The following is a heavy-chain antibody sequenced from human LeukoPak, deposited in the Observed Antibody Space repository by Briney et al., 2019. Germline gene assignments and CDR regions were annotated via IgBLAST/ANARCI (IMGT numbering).Heavy chain of an antibody. J-gene: IGHJ4*02. D-gene: IGHD6-13*01. V-gene: IGHV3-23*01. CDR3: AKSYTGSWYFDY. CDR2: ITNSGGST. CDR1: GITFSNYA. Sequence: GGSLRLSCAASGITFSNYAMSWVRHAPGKGLEWVSYITNSGGSTYYAPSVKGRFTISRDNSKNTLYLHMNSLRAEDTAVYYCAKSYTGSWYFDYWGQGTLVTVSS.